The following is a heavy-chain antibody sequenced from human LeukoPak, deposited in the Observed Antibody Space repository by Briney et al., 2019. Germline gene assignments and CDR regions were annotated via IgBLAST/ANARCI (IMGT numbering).Heavy chain of an antibody. CDR1: GFTFNSYT. D-gene: IGHD2-2*01. CDR3: AREGVPAAWDY. CDR2: INSRSSTI. V-gene: IGHV3-48*02. J-gene: IGHJ4*02. Sequence: PGGSLRLSCAASGFTFNSYTMNWVRLAPGKGLEWVSYINSRSSTIHYTDSVKGRFTISRDNAKNSVYLQMDSLTDEDTAVYYCAREGVPAAWDYWGQGTLVTVSS.